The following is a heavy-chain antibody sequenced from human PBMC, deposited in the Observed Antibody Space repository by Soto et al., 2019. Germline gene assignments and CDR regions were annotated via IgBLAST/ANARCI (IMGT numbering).Heavy chain of an antibody. Sequence: GGSLRLSCAASGFTFSTSAMSWVRQAPGKGLEWVSGISGTGSSTYYADSVKGRFSISRDNSKNTLFLQMSSLRAEDTALYYCAKQRAGYGSGSDTFYFDFWGQGTLVTVSS. CDR3: AKQRAGYGSGSDTFYFDF. D-gene: IGHD3-10*01. V-gene: IGHV3-23*01. CDR1: GFTFSTSA. J-gene: IGHJ4*02. CDR2: ISGTGSST.